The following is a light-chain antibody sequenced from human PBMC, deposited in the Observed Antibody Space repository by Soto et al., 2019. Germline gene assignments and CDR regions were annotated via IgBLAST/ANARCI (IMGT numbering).Light chain of an antibody. V-gene: IGKV1-9*01. CDR1: QGISSY. J-gene: IGKJ3*01. Sequence: DIQLTQSPSFLSASVGDRVTITCRASQGISSYLAWYQQKPGKAPKLLIYAASTLQSRVPSRFSGSGSGTEFALTISSLQPEDFATYYCQQLNSYQFTFGPGTKVDIK. CDR2: AAS. CDR3: QQLNSYQFT.